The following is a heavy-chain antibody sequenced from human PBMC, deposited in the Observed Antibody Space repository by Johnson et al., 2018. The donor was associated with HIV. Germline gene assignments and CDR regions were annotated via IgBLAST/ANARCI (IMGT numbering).Heavy chain of an antibody. D-gene: IGHD3-10*01. Sequence: QVQLVESGGDVVQPGRSLRLSCAASGFTFRSYAMHWVRQAPGKGLEWVAVISYDGSNKYYADSVKGRFTISRDNSKNTLYVQMNSLRVEDTAVYYCAKDDSPSGAFDIWGQGTMVIVSS. V-gene: IGHV3-30*04. CDR3: AKDDSPSGAFDI. CDR2: ISYDGSNK. CDR1: GFTFRSYA. J-gene: IGHJ3*02.